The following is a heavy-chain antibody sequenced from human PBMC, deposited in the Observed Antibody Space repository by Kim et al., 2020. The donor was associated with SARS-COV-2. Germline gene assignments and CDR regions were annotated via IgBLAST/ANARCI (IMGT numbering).Heavy chain of an antibody. CDR1: GLYV. J-gene: IGHJ4*02. V-gene: IGHV3-30*04. Sequence: GGSLRLSCVTSGLYVIHWVRQAPGKGLEWVAAMSFDGFSKYFADSANGRFTISRDVSKNTVWLQLNNLRDEDSAMYYCATEGGTSGRCGYLDYWSQRTLVTLS. CDR3: ATEGGTSGRCGYLDY. D-gene: IGHD2-2*03. CDR2: MSFDGFSK.